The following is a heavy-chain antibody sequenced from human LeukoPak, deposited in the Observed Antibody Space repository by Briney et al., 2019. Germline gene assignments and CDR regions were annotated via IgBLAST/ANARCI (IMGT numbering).Heavy chain of an antibody. CDR1: GFTVSSDA. D-gene: IGHD4-17*01. Sequence: GPSLRLSRAASGFTVSSDAMRSVSHAPGKGREWGSAISGSGGSTYYADSVKGRFTISRDNSKNTLYLQMNSLRAEDTAVYYCAKDTTVTAAFLFDYWGQGTLVTASS. V-gene: IGHV3-23*01. J-gene: IGHJ4*02. CDR2: ISGSGGST. CDR3: AKDTTVTAAFLFDY.